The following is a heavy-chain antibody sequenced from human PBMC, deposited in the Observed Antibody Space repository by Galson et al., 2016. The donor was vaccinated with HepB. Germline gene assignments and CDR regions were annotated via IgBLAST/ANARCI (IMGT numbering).Heavy chain of an antibody. CDR3: VRGAWDFLS. D-gene: IGHD1-26*01. J-gene: IGHJ5*02. Sequence: SLRLSCATSGFTFRSHAMSWVRQAPGKGLEYVSHISNDGGTTYYADSAKGRFTVSRDFSTNTLYLELTSLRSDDTAVYYCVRGAWDFLSWGLGTLVTVSS. V-gene: IGHV3-64*04. CDR2: ISNDGGTT. CDR1: GFTFRSHA.